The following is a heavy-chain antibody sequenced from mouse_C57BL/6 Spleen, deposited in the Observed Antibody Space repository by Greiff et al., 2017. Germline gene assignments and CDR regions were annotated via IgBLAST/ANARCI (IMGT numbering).Heavy chain of an antibody. CDR3: AKNRYPYWYFDV. J-gene: IGHJ1*03. CDR2: IWRGGST. D-gene: IGHD2-14*01. Sequence: QVQLKESGPGLVQPSQRLSITCPVSGFSLTSYGVPWVRQSPGQGLEWLGVIWRGGSTDYNAAFMSRLSITKDNSKSQVFFKMNSLQADDTAIYYCAKNRYPYWYFDVGGTGTTVTVSS. CDR1: GFSLTSYG. V-gene: IGHV2-5*01.